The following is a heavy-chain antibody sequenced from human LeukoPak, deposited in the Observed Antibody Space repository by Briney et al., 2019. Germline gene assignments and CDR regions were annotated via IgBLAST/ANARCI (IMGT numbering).Heavy chain of an antibody. CDR1: GFXVSNNY. V-gene: IGHV3-53*04. CDR2: IYPGDST. J-gene: IGHJ4*02. CDR3: ARGNYGRSGFDY. Sequence: PGGSLRLSCAASGFXVSNNYITWVRQAPGKGLEWVSIIYPGDSTFYADSVKGRFSISRHNSKNTLYLQMSSLRTENTAIYYCARGNYGRSGFDYWGQGTLVTVSS. D-gene: IGHD3-10*01.